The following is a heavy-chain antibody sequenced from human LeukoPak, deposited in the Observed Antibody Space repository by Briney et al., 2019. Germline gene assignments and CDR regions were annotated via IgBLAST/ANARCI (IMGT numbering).Heavy chain of an antibody. D-gene: IGHD3-9*01. J-gene: IGHJ4*02. CDR3: ARDRRYDILTGFSNFFDY. CDR1: GFTFSRYG. CDR2: IWYDGSNK. V-gene: IGHV3-33*01. Sequence: GGSLRLSCAASGFTFSRYGMHCVRQAPGKGLEWVAVIWYDGSNKYYADSVKGRFTIPRDNSKNTLSLQMNSLRGEDTAVYYCARDRRYDILTGFSNFFDYWGQGTLVTVSS.